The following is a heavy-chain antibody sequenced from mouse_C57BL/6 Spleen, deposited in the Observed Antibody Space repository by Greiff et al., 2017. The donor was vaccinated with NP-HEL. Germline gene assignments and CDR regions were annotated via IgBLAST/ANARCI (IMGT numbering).Heavy chain of an antibody. Sequence: VQLQQSGPELVKPGASVKISCKASGYSFTGYYMNWVKQSPEKSLEWIGEINPSTGGTTYNQKFKAKATLTVDKSSSTAYMQLKSLTSEDSAVYYCARGITTVVATRYFDVWGTGTTVTVSS. J-gene: IGHJ1*03. CDR2: INPSTGGT. V-gene: IGHV1-42*01. CDR3: ARGITTVVATRYFDV. D-gene: IGHD1-1*01. CDR1: GYSFTGYY.